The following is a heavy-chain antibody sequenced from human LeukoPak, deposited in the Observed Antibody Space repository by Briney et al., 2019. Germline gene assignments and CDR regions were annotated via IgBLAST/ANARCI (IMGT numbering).Heavy chain of an antibody. Sequence: PGGSLRLSCAGSGFSFRGYWMAWVRHAPGKGLEWVASIKQDISRIHYVDSVKGRFTISRDNAKGSLFLQMTSLRVEDTAVYYCARLKDDVTKFDYWGQGPLVTVSS. CDR1: GFSFRGYW. J-gene: IGHJ4*02. V-gene: IGHV3-7*01. D-gene: IGHD2-8*01. CDR3: ARLKDDVTKFDY. CDR2: IKQDISRI.